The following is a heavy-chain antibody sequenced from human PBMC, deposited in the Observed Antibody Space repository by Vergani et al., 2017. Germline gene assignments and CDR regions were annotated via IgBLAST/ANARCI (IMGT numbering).Heavy chain of an antibody. Sequence: EVKLVQSGVEVKKPGESLKISCKGSGYRFTSYWIAWVRQMPGKGLEWMWIIFPTDSDTKYSPSFQGQVTMSVDQSISTAYLQWDSLKASDTAMYFCARTGNPYYYYGIDVWGQGTTVTVSS. CDR1: GYRFTSYW. J-gene: IGHJ6*02. V-gene: IGHV5-51*01. CDR2: IFPTDSDT. CDR3: ARTGNPYYYYGIDV.